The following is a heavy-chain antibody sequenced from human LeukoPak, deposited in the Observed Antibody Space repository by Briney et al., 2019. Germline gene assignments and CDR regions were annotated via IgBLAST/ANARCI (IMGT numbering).Heavy chain of an antibody. CDR1: GFTFSSYG. J-gene: IGHJ2*01. Sequence: PGRSLRLSCAASGFTFSSYGMHWVRQAPGKGLEWVAVISYDGSNKYYADSVKGRFTISRDNSKNTLYLQMNSLRAEDTAVYYCAKSPLGIAVAGVWYFDLWGRGTLVTVSS. CDR2: ISYDGSNK. CDR3: AKSPLGIAVAGVWYFDL. V-gene: IGHV3-30*18. D-gene: IGHD6-19*01.